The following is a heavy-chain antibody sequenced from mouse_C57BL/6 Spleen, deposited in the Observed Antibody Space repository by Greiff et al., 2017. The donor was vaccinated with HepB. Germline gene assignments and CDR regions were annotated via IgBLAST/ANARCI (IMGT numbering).Heavy chain of an antibody. Sequence: VQLQQSGAELVRPGASVKLSCTASGFNIKDDYMHWVKQRPEQGLEWIGWIDPENGDTEYASKFQGKATITADTSSNTAYLQLSSLTSEDTAVYYCTTPHYYGKGYFDYWGQGTTLTVSS. CDR2: IDPENGDT. J-gene: IGHJ2*01. CDR3: TTPHYYGKGYFDY. V-gene: IGHV14-4*01. D-gene: IGHD1-1*01. CDR1: GFNIKDDY.